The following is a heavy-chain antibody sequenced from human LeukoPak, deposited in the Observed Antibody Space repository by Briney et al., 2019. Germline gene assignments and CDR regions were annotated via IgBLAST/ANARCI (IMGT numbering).Heavy chain of an antibody. Sequence: GGSLRLSCAASGFTFSSYAMSWVRQAPGKGLEWVSAISGRGDSTYYADSVKGRFTISRDNSKNTLYLQMNSLRAEDTAVYYCARLSGSYGTRRRGRNYFDYWGQGTLVTVSS. D-gene: IGHD1-26*01. V-gene: IGHV3-23*01. J-gene: IGHJ4*02. CDR3: ARLSGSYGTRRRGRNYFDY. CDR1: GFTFSSYA. CDR2: ISGRGDST.